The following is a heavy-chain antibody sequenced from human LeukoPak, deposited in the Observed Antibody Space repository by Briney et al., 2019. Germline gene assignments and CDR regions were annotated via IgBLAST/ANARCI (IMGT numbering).Heavy chain of an antibody. Sequence: GGSLRPSCAASGITFSSYAMSWVRQAPEKGLEWVSGISGSGGITYYAGSVKGRFTVSRDNSNNTLYLQMNSLRAEDTAVYYCAKHRLITVVSSADYWGQGALVIVSS. V-gene: IGHV3-23*01. D-gene: IGHD4-23*01. CDR3: AKHRLITVVSSADY. CDR2: ISGSGGIT. CDR1: GITFSSYA. J-gene: IGHJ4*02.